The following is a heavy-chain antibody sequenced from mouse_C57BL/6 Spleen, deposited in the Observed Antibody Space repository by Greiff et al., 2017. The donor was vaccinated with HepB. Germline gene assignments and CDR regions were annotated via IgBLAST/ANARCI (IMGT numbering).Heavy chain of an antibody. V-gene: IGHV1-50*01. Sequence: QVQLQQPGAELVKPGASVKLSCKASGYTFTSYWMQWVKQRPGQGLEWIGEIDPSDSYTNYNQKFKGNATLTVDTSSSTAYMQLSSLTSEDSAVYYCARLRRNYFDYWGQGTTLTVSS. CDR2: IDPSDSYT. CDR3: ARLRRNYFDY. J-gene: IGHJ2*01. CDR1: GYTFTSYW.